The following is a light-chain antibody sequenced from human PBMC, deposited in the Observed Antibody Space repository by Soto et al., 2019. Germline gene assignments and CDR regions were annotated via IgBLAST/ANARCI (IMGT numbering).Light chain of an antibody. J-gene: IGLJ1*01. V-gene: IGLV2-23*01. CDR3: CSYAGSSTYV. CDR1: SRDVGIYSL. Sequence: QSVLTQPASVSGSPGQSITISCTGTSRDVGIYSLVSWYQLHPGKVPKLIIYEDTKRPSGISSRFSGSESGITAFLTISGLQAEDEADYYCCSYAGSSTYVFGTGTKATVL. CDR2: EDT.